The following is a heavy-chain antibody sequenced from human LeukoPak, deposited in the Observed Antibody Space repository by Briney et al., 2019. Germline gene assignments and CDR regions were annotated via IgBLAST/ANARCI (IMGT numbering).Heavy chain of an antibody. D-gene: IGHD1-26*01. CDR3: ASGYNGVYWGCDY. V-gene: IGHV3-48*03. CDR1: GFAFSSYE. CDR2: ISIGAHVM. Sequence: GGSLRLSCATSGFAFSSYEMNWVRQAPGKGLEWISYISIGAHVMHYADSVKGRFTISRDNANNSLFLQMNSLRAEDTGVYYCASGYNGVYWGCDYWGQGTLVTVSS. J-gene: IGHJ4*02.